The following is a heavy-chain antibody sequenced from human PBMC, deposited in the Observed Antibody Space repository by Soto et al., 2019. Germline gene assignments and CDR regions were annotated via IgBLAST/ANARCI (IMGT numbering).Heavy chain of an antibody. J-gene: IGHJ5*01. V-gene: IGHV3-33*01. CDR2: IWHDGSER. CDR1: GFMFSSYG. Sequence: QVQLVESGGDVVQPGRSLRLSCEGSGFMFSSYGMHWVRQAPGKGLEWVAVIWHDGSERHYADSVKDRFTISRDNSKNMLYLQMNSLKPADTATYYCARSRDGYNHGYSGGQGTLVTVSS. CDR3: ARSRDGYNHGYS. D-gene: IGHD5-12*01.